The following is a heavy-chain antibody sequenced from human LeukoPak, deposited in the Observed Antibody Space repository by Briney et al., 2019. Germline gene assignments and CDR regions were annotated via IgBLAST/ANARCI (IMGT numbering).Heavy chain of an antibody. J-gene: IGHJ4*02. CDR2: LYADRCAT. CDR3: VHGAPFDS. V-gene: IGHV3-74*01. CDR1: GITLGTDA. D-gene: IGHD3-10*01. Sequence: GWSLTLSRFASGITLGTDAMHWVHPVPRKGLQGVSRLYADRCATADADSVKGRYVISRDNAKNMLYLHLNSLRPEDTAVYYCVHGAPFDSWGQGTLVTVSS.